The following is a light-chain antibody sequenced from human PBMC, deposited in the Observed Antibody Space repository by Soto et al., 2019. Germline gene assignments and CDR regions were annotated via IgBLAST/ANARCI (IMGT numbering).Light chain of an antibody. CDR1: RFNIGKNT. CDR2: TDN. CDR3: AAWDHSLNGHV. Sequence: QSVLTQPPSASGTPGQRVTISCSGSRFNIGKNTVHWFQQLPGTAPKVLIYTDNQRPSGVPDRFSGSKSGTSASLAIIGLQSEDEADYYCAAWDHSLNGHVFGTGTKVTVL. J-gene: IGLJ1*01. V-gene: IGLV1-44*01.